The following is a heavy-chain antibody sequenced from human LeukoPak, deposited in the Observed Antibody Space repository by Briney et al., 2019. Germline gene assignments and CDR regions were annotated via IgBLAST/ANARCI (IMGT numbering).Heavy chain of an antibody. Sequence: GGSLRLSCAASGFTFSSYEMNWVRQAPGKGLEWVSYISSSGSTIYYADSVKGRFTISRDNAKNSLYLQMNSLRAEDTAVYYCARGSYYEWFDPWGQGTLVTVSS. V-gene: IGHV3-48*03. J-gene: IGHJ5*02. CDR2: ISSSGSTI. D-gene: IGHD1-26*01. CDR1: GFTFSSYE. CDR3: ARGSYYEWFDP.